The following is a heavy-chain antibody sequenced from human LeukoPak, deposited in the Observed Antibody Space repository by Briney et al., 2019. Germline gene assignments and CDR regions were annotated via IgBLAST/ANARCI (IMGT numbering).Heavy chain of an antibody. D-gene: IGHD3/OR15-3a*01. V-gene: IGHV3-43*01. J-gene: IGHJ6*03. CDR1: GFTFDDYT. CDR3: AKGGLVYYYYYMDV. CDR2: ISWDGGST. Sequence: GGSLRLSCAASGFTFDDYTMHWVRQAPGKSLEWVSLISWDGGSTYYADSVKGRFTISRDNTKNSLYLQMNSLRTEDTALYYCAKGGLVYYYYYMDVWGKGTTVTVSS.